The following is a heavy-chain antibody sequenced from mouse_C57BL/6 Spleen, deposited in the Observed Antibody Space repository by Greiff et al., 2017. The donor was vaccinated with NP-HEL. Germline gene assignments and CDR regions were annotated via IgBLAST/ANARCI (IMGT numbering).Heavy chain of an antibody. J-gene: IGHJ2*01. CDR3: AREEGFITTVVAPFDY. CDR2: IYPGDGDT. D-gene: IGHD1-1*01. V-gene: IGHV1-82*01. CDR1: GYAFSSSW. Sequence: VQLQESGPELVKPGASVKISCKASGYAFSSSWMNWVQQRPGKGLEWIGRIYPGDGDTNYNGKFKGKATLTADNSSSTAYMQLSSLTSEDSAVYFCAREEGFITTVVAPFDYWGQGTTLTVSS.